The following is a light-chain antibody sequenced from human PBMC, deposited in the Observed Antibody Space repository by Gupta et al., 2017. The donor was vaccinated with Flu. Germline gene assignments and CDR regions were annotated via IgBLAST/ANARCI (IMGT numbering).Light chain of an antibody. Sequence: VTLFLALGGRGTLSGGARQSVSNKYLAWYQQKPVQPPSLLVYGTSTSASGLPDRFSGSGSGTEFTLTISILDPEDFAVYYCHQDCSSPWTFGQGTKVEIK. CDR3: HQDCSSPWT. CDR1: QSVSNKY. CDR2: GTS. J-gene: IGKJ1*01. V-gene: IGKV3-20*01.